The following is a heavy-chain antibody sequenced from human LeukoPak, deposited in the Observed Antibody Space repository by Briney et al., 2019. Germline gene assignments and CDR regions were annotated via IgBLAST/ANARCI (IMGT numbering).Heavy chain of an antibody. CDR2: INPDGSRI. V-gene: IGHV3-7*01. Sequence: QAGGPLRLSCAASGFTFSTSWMTWVRQAPGKGLDWLGNINPDGSRINYVDSVKGRFTFSRDNAKNSLFLQMNSLRAEDTAVFYCARDSGYNAFDIWGQGTMVTVSS. J-gene: IGHJ3*02. D-gene: IGHD5-12*01. CDR1: GFTFSTSW. CDR3: ARDSGYNAFDI.